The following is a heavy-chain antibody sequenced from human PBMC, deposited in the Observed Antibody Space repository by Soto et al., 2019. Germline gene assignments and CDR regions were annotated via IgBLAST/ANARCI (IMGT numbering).Heavy chain of an antibody. J-gene: IGHJ3*02. CDR3: ARVPGVVGSADDAFDI. CDR1: GGSVSSSNW. CDR2: IYHSGSA. Sequence: QVQLQESGPGLVNPSWTLSLTCAVSGGSVSSSNWWSWVRQAPGKWLAWMGEIYHSGSAHYNPSLKRRATISLDKSKNQFSLRLTSVTAADTAVYYCARVPGVVGSADDAFDIWGPGTRVLVSS. V-gene: IGHV4-4*02. D-gene: IGHD2-21*02.